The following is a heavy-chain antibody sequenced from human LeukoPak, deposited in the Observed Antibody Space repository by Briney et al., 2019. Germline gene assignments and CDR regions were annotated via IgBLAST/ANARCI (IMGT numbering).Heavy chain of an antibody. J-gene: IGHJ4*02. V-gene: IGHV3-21*01. D-gene: IGHD3-22*01. CDR1: GLTFSGYS. CDR2: ISSGRSYI. CDR3: ARDLFNSYYDTSGYSAFDY. Sequence: GGSLRLSCAAFGLTFSGYSMNWVRQAPGKGLEWVSSISSGRSYIHYADSVKGRFTVSRDNARNSLYLQMNSLRAEDTAVYYCARDLFNSYYDTSGYSAFDYRGQGTLVTVSS.